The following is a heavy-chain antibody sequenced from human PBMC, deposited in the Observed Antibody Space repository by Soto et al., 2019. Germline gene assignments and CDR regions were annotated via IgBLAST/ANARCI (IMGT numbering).Heavy chain of an antibody. D-gene: IGHD6-13*01. Sequence: GGSLRLSCSASGFNLKDYGMHWVRPAPGRGLEQVAASTYIGGTPYYAGSVKARFTVPRDNSQDTLYLQMSSLRPEDTGVYFWVKDYSHGRFPDYWGQGALVTVS. CDR3: VKDYSHGRFPDY. CDR2: STYIGGTP. V-gene: IGHV3-64D*06. CDR1: GFNLKDYG. J-gene: IGHJ4*02.